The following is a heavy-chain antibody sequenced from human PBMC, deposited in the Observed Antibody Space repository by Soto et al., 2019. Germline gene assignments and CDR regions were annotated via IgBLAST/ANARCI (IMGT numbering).Heavy chain of an antibody. D-gene: IGHD3-9*01. J-gene: IGHJ4*02. CDR1: GYTFKNFG. CDR2: ISAYNGDT. Sequence: QDHLVQSGAEVKKPGASAKVSCKASGYTFKNFGITWVRQAAGRGLEWVAWISAYNGDTSYAQHFQGRVTVTTETLTNTAYMELRSLRPDDTAVYFCVLGGLETGYYRDMDYWGQGTLVSVSS. CDR3: VLGGLETGYYRDMDY. V-gene: IGHV1-18*04.